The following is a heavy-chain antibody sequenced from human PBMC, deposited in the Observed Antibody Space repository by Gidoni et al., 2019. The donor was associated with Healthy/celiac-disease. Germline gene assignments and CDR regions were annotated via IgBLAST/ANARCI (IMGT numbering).Heavy chain of an antibody. CDR3: ARRGGGSLYYYYGMDV. CDR1: GGSISSSSYY. D-gene: IGHD1-26*01. J-gene: IGHJ6*02. V-gene: IGHV4-39*01. Sequence: QLQLQESGPGLVKPSETLSLTCPVSGGSISSSSYYWGWIRQPPGKGLEWIGSIYYSGSTYYNPSLKSRVTISVDTSKNQFSLKLSSVTAADTAVYYCARRGGGSLYYYYGMDVWGQGTTVTVSS. CDR2: IYYSGST.